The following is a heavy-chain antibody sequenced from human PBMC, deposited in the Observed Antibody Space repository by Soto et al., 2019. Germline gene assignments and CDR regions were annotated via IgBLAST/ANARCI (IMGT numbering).Heavy chain of an antibody. CDR1: GFTFSNAW. D-gene: IGHD3-10*01. J-gene: IGHJ4*02. Sequence: PGGSLRLSCAASGFTFSNAWMSWVRQAPGKGLEWVGRIKSKTDGGTTDYAAPVKGRFTISRDDSKNTLYLQMNSLKTEDTAVYYCARDHEVPGIIWDYWGQGILVTVSS. V-gene: IGHV3-15*01. CDR2: IKSKTDGGTT. CDR3: ARDHEVPGIIWDY.